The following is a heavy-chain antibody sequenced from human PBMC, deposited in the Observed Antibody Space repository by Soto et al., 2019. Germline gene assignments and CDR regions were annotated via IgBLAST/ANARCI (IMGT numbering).Heavy chain of an antibody. CDR2: VYYLGRT. D-gene: IGHD3-3*01. J-gene: IGHJ4*02. CDR1: GVSVSSGSYY. CDR3: VRDFDYFDY. V-gene: IGHV4-61*01. Sequence: SETLSLTCTVSGVSVSSGSYYWSWIRQPPGKGLEWIGYVYYLGRTNYNPSLKSRVTISVDTSKNQFSLELSSVTAADTAVYYCVRDFDYFDYWGQGTLVTVPQ.